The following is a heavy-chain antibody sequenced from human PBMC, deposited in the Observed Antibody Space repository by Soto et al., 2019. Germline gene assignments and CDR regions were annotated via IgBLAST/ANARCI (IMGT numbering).Heavy chain of an antibody. J-gene: IGHJ1*01. CDR3: AREAPRYSSGWYGVYFQH. CDR1: GFTFSSYA. CDR2: ISYDGSNK. V-gene: IGHV3-30-3*01. Sequence: QVQLVESGGGVVQPGRFLRLSCAASGFTFSSYAMHWVRQAPGKGLEWVAVISYDGSNKYYADSVKGRFTISRDNSKNTLYLQMNSLRAEDTAVYYCAREAPRYSSGWYGVYFQHWGQGTLVTVSS. D-gene: IGHD6-19*01.